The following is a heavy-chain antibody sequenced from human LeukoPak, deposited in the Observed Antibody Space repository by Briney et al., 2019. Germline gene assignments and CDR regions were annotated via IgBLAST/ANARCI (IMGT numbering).Heavy chain of an antibody. CDR1: GYTFTGCY. CDR3: AREKPKRVLEPTDALDI. D-gene: IGHD2/OR15-2a*01. V-gene: IGHV1-2*02. CDR2: INPNSGAT. J-gene: IGHJ3*02. Sequence: GASVKVSCKASGYTFTGCYMHWVRQAPGQGLEWMGWINPNSGATNLAQKFQGRLSMTRDTSLSIAYMELNRLKSDDTAVYYCAREKPKRVLEPTDALDIWGQGTLVTVSS.